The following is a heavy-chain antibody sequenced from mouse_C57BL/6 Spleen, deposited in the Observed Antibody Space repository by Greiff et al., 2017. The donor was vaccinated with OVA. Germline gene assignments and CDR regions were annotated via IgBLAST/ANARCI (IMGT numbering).Heavy chain of an antibody. J-gene: IGHJ4*01. Sequence: QVQLQQPGAELVKPGASVKLSCKASGYTFTSYWMQWVKQRPGQGLEWIGEIDPSDSYTNYDQKFKGKATLTVDTSSSTAYMQLSSLTSEDSAVYYCARIGSAMDYWGQGTSVTVSS. D-gene: IGHD2-14*01. CDR2: IDPSDSYT. CDR1: GYTFTSYW. V-gene: IGHV1-50*01. CDR3: ARIGSAMDY.